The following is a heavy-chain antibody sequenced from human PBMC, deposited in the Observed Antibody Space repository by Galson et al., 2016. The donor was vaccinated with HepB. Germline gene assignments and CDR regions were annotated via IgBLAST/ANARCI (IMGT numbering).Heavy chain of an antibody. CDR1: GFTFRTYA. J-gene: IGHJ4*02. CDR2: ISSGGDTS. CDR3: ARSSSPAARVLIDY. D-gene: IGHD6-6*01. Sequence: SLRLSCAASGFTFRTYAFNWVRQAPGKGLEWLSYISSGGDTSHYAESVKGRFTISRDTVKNSVYLQMNSLTEEDTAVYYCARSSSPAARVLIDYWGQGILVTVST. V-gene: IGHV3-48*02.